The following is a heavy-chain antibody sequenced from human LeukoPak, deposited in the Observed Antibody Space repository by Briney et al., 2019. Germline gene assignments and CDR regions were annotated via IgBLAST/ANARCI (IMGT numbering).Heavy chain of an antibody. CDR1: GGSISSYY. CDR3: VRVLYRGPNSSGWIDF. V-gene: IGHV4-59*01. D-gene: IGHD6-19*01. CDR2: IYYSGTT. J-gene: IGHJ4*02. Sequence: SETLSLTCTVSGGSISSYYWSWIRQPPGKGLEWIGYIYYSGTTYYNPSLKSRVTISIDTSKNQFSLKLSSVTAADTAVYYCVRVLYRGPNSSGWIDFWGQGTLVTVSS.